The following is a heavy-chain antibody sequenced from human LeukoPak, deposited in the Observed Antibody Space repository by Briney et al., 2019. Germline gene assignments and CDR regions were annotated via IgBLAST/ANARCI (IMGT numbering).Heavy chain of an antibody. D-gene: IGHD3-22*01. CDR1: GGSISSYY. CDR2: IYTSGST. V-gene: IGHV4-4*07. J-gene: IGHJ4*02. CDR3: ARGPPRYYYDSSGYWSV. Sequence: SETLSLTCAVSGGSISSYYWSWIRQPAGKGLEWIGRIYTSGSTNYNPSLKSRVTMSVDTSKNQFSLKLSSVTAADTAVYYCARGPPRYYYDSSGYWSVWGQGTLVTVSS.